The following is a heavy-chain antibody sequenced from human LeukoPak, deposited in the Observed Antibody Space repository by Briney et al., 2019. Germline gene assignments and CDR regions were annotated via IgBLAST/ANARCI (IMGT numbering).Heavy chain of an antibody. CDR2: ISSSSSDI. CDR3: ARILQPPGNFYYMDV. Sequence: GGSLRLSCVVSGFTFGTYTMNWVRQAPGKGLEWVSSISSSSSDIYYADSLKGRFAISRDNAKNSLYLQMNSLRVEDTAVYYCARILQPPGNFYYMDVWGKGTTVTVSS. V-gene: IGHV3-21*06. D-gene: IGHD4-11*01. CDR1: GFTFGTYT. J-gene: IGHJ6*03.